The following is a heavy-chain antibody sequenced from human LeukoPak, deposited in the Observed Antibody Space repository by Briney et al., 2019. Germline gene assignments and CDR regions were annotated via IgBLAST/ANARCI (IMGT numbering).Heavy chain of an antibody. D-gene: IGHD3-22*01. Sequence: GGSLRLSCAASGFTFSSYAMHWVRQAPGKGLERVEVISYDGSNKYYADSVKGRFTISRDNSKNALYLQMNSLRAEDTAVYYCARDGSSGYSINWFDPWGQGTLVTVSS. J-gene: IGHJ5*02. CDR3: ARDGSSGYSINWFDP. CDR1: GFTFSSYA. V-gene: IGHV3-30*01. CDR2: ISYDGSNK.